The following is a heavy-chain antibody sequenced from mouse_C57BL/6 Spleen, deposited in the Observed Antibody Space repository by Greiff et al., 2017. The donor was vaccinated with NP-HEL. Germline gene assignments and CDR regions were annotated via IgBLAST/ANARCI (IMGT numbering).Heavy chain of an antibody. D-gene: IGHD2-5*01. CDR1: GYTFTSYW. J-gene: IGHJ2*01. V-gene: IGHV1-5*01. CDR3: TRSYSNYRYYFDY. CDR2: IYPGNSDT. Sequence: DVKLQESGTVLARPGASVKMSCKTSGYTFTSYWMHWVKQRPGQGLEWIGAIYPGNSDTSYNQKFKGKAKLTAVTSASTAYMELSSLTNEDSAVYYCTRSYSNYRYYFDYWGQGTTLTVSS.